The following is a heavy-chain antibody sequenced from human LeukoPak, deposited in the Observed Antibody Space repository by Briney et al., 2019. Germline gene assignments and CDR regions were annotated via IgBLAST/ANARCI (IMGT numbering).Heavy chain of an antibody. V-gene: IGHV4-34*01. CDR2: INHSGST. CDR3: ARRPTRRITMVRGVIALNAFDI. Sequence: PSETLSLTCAVYGGSFSGYYWSWIRQPPGKGLEWIGEINHSGSTNYNPSLKSRVTISVDTSKNQFSLKLSSVTAADTAVYYCARRPTRRITMVRGVIALNAFDIWGQGTMVTVSS. J-gene: IGHJ3*02. CDR1: GGSFSGYY. D-gene: IGHD3-10*01.